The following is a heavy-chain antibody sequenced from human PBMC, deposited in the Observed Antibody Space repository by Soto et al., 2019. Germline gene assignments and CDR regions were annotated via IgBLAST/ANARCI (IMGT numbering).Heavy chain of an antibody. CDR2: ISAYNGNT. J-gene: IGHJ4*02. Sequence: ASVKVSCKASGYTFTSYGISWVRQAPGQGLEWMGWISAYNGNTNYAQKLQGRVTMTTDTSTSTAYMELRSLRSDDTAVYYCARDIKYYYDSSGQFDYWGQGTLVTVSS. V-gene: IGHV1-18*01. CDR3: ARDIKYYYDSSGQFDY. D-gene: IGHD3-22*01. CDR1: GYTFTSYG.